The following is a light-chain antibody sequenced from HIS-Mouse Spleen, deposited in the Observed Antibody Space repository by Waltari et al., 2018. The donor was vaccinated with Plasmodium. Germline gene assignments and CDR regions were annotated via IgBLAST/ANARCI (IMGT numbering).Light chain of an antibody. Sequence: SYVLTPPPSVSVAPGKTARITCGGHNIGSKRLHWYQQKPGQAPVLVVYDDSDRPSGIPERFSGSNSGNTATLTISRVEAGDEADYYCQVWDSSSDHPVFGGGTKLTVL. J-gene: IGLJ3*02. CDR1: NIGSKR. V-gene: IGLV3-21*03. CDR3: QVWDSSSDHPV. CDR2: DDS.